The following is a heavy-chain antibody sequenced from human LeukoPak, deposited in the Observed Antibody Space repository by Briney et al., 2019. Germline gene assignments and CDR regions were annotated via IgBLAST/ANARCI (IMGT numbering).Heavy chain of an antibody. CDR2: IAYNGSND. D-gene: IGHD2/OR15-2a*01. CDR3: VRDRRMGIVRQGNWFDP. J-gene: IGHJ5*02. Sequence: PGGSLRLSCAASGFTFISYAMNWVRQAPGKGLEWVAVIAYNGSNDYYADSVKGRFTVSRDNSKNTLYLQMNSLRAEDTAVYYCVRDRRMGIVRQGNWFDPWGQGTLVIVSS. CDR1: GFTFISYA. V-gene: IGHV3-30*04.